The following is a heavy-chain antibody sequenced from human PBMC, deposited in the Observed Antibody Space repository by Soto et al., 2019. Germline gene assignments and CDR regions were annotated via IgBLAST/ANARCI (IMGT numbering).Heavy chain of an antibody. Sequence: SVKVSCKASGGTFSSYAISWVRQAPGQGLEWMGGIIPIFGTANYAQKFQGRVTITADESTSTAYMELSSLRSEDTAVYYCASVPRIVAAAANYWGQGTLVTVS. J-gene: IGHJ4*02. CDR3: ASVPRIVAAAANY. CDR2: IIPIFGTA. V-gene: IGHV1-69*13. CDR1: GGTFSSYA. D-gene: IGHD6-13*01.